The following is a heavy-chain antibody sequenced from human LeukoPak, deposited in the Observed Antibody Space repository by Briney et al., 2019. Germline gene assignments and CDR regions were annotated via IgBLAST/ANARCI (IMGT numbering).Heavy chain of an antibody. CDR3: ATYLYGDYGYYYFDY. V-gene: IGHV4-4*02. Sequence: PSETLSLTCAVSGASITSNHWWSWARQAPGEGLEWIGEIYHGGAITYNPSLKSRVTMSVGKSKNEFSLSLRSVTAADTAVYYCATYLYGDYGYYYFDYWGPGTLVTVSA. CDR1: GASITSNHW. J-gene: IGHJ4*02. D-gene: IGHD4-17*01. CDR2: IYHGGAI.